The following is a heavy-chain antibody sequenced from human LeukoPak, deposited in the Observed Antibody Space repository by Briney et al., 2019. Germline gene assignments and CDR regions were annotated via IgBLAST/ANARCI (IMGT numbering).Heavy chain of an antibody. D-gene: IGHD3-22*01. CDR2: INGGGGNT. CDR3: AKSLYSSAYMLDS. V-gene: IGHV3-23*01. J-gene: IGHJ5*01. CDR1: GFTFNNNA. Sequence: GASLRLSCAASGFTFNNNAMSWVRQAPGKGLEWVSGINGGGGNTNYADSVKARFTISRDNSKNTLYLQMNSLRADDTAVYYCAKSLYSSAYMLDSWGQGTLVTVSS.